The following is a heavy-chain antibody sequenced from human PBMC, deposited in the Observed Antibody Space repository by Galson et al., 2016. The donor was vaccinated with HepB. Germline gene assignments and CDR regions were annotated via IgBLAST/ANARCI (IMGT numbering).Heavy chain of an antibody. CDR3: ARVWRGGVIDTFYYYYYGMDV. CDR2: INTNTGNP. CDR1: GYSFNSYG. V-gene: IGHV7-4-1*02. J-gene: IGHJ6*02. D-gene: IGHD3-16*02. Sequence: SVKVSCKASGYSFNSYGLNWVRQAPGQGLEWMGWINTNTGNPTYAQGFPGRFVFSLDSSVSTAYLQISSLKAEDTAAYYCARVWRGGVIDTFYYYYYGMDVWGQGTTVTVSS.